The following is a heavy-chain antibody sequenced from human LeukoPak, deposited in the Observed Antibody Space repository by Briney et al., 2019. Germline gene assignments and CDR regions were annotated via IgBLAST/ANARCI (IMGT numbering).Heavy chain of an antibody. CDR1: GFIISPYS. V-gene: IGHV3-48*01. D-gene: IGHD3-22*01. J-gene: IGHJ4*02. CDR2: ISSSSSTI. Sequence: PGGSLRLSCAASGFIISPYSMNWVRQAPGRGLEWVSYISSSSSTIYYADSVKGRFTISRDNAKNSLYLQMNSLRAEDTAVYYCARNFDSSGYYPRGFDYWGQGTLVTVSS. CDR3: ARNFDSSGYYPRGFDY.